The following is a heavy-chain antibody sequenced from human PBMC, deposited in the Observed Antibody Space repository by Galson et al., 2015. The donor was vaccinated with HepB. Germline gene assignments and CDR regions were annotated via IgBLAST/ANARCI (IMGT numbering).Heavy chain of an antibody. J-gene: IGHJ4*02. V-gene: IGHV3-21*01. Sequence: SLRLSCAASGFTFSSYSMNWVRQAPGKGLEWVSSISSSSSYIYYADAVKGRFTISRDNAKNSLYLQMNSLRAEDTAVYYCARVPDGTGWRQFVFGYWGQGTLVTVSS. CDR3: ARVPDGTGWRQFVFGY. CDR2: ISSSSSYI. D-gene: IGHD5-24*01. CDR1: GFTFSSYS.